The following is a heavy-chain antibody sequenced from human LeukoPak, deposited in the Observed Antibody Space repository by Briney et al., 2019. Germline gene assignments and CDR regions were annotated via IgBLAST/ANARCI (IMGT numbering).Heavy chain of an antibody. V-gene: IGHV4-31*03. CDR2: IYYSGST. CDR1: GGSISSGGYY. D-gene: IGHD3-10*01. CDR3: ARDESDYYGSGGDAFDI. J-gene: IGHJ3*02. Sequence: PSETLSPTCTVSGGSISSGGYYWSWIRQHPGKGLEWIGYIYYSGSTYYSPSLKSRVTISVDTSKNQFSLKLSSVTAADTAVYYCARDESDYYGSGGDAFDIWGQGTMVTVSS.